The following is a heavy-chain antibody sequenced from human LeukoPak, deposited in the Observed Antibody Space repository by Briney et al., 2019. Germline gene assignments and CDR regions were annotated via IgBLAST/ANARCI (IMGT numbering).Heavy chain of an antibody. CDR1: GFTFSSYA. V-gene: IGHV3-23*01. Sequence: PGGSRRLSCAASGFTFSSYAMSWVRQAPGKGLEWVSFISGSGDSTYYADSVKGRFTIFRDNSKNTLSVQMNSLRAEDTAVYYCAKNYYGSGSYYNGIDYWGQGTLVSVSS. CDR2: ISGSGDST. J-gene: IGHJ4*02. CDR3: AKNYYGSGSYYNGIDY. D-gene: IGHD3-10*01.